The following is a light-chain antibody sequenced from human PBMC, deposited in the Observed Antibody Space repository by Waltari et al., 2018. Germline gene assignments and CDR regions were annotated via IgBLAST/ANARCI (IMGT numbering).Light chain of an antibody. CDR3: QQYYNTPYT. Sequence: DIVMTQSPDSLAVSLGERATINGKSSQSVLYSSNNKNFLAWYQQKPGQPPKLLIYWASTRESGVPDRFSGSGSGTDFTLTISSLQAEDVAVYYCQQYYNTPYTFGQGTKLEIK. CDR1: QSVLYSSNNKNF. J-gene: IGKJ2*01. V-gene: IGKV4-1*01. CDR2: WAS.